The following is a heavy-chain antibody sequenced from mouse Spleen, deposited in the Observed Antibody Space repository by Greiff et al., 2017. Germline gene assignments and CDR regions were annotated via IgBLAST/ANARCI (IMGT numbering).Heavy chain of an antibody. CDR2: INSNGGST. Sequence: EVKLVESGGGLVQPGGSLKLSCAASGFTFSSYGMSWVRQTPDKRLELVATINSNGGSTYYPDSVKGRFTISRDNAKNTLYLQMSSLKSEDTAMYYCAREGYDYGYFDVWGAGTTVTVSS. CDR1: GFTFSSYG. CDR3: AREGYDYGYFDV. V-gene: IGHV5-6-3*01. J-gene: IGHJ1*01. D-gene: IGHD2-3*01.